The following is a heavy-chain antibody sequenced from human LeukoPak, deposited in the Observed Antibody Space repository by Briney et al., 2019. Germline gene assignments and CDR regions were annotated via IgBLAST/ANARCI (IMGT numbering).Heavy chain of an antibody. Sequence: PGRSLRLSCAASGFTFSNYGMYWVRQAPGKGLEWVATIWYDGSNKYYADSVKGRFTISRDNSKNTLYLQMNSLRAEDTAIYYCAKNTVAMTTLTTYFDYWGQGTLVTVSS. V-gene: IGHV3-33*06. CDR2: IWYDGSNK. CDR3: AKNTVAMTTLTTYFDY. D-gene: IGHD4-17*01. CDR1: GFTFSNYG. J-gene: IGHJ4*02.